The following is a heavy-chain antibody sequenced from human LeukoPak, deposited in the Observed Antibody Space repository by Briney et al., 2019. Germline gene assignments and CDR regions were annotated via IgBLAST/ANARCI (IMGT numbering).Heavy chain of an antibody. J-gene: IGHJ6*03. CDR2: ISWNSGSI. CDR3: ARDSPGYYYYYYMDV. Sequence: GGSLRLSCAASGFTFDDYAMHWVRQAPGKGLEWVSGISWNSGSIGYADSVKGRFTISRDNAKNSLYLQMNSLRAEDTAVYYCARDSPGYYYYYYMDVWGKGTTVTVSS. V-gene: IGHV3-9*01. CDR1: GFTFDDYA.